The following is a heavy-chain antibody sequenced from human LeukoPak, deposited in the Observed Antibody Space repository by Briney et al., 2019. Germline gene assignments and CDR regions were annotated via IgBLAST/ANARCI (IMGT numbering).Heavy chain of an antibody. V-gene: IGHV3-53*05. D-gene: IGHD3-3*01. CDR1: GFTVDSNY. CDR2: IYTGGNT. CDR3: ARDRAWNYFDY. Sequence: GGSLRLSCAASGFTVDSNYLSWVRQAPGKGLEWVSTIYTGGNTYYAASVKGRFTISRDNSKNTLYLQMDSLRAEDTAVYYCARDRAWNYFDYWGQGTLVTVSS. J-gene: IGHJ4*02.